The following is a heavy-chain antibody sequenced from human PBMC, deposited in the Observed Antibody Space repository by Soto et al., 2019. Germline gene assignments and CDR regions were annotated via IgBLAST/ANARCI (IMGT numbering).Heavy chain of an antibody. D-gene: IGHD6-13*01. CDR3: ARKKRAAGLYYYYYYMDV. CDR2: INHSGST. J-gene: IGHJ6*03. Sequence: PSETLSLTCAVYGGSFSGYYWSWFRQPPGKGLEWIGEINHSGSTNYNSSLKSRVTISVDTSKNLFSLKLSSVTAADTAVFYCARKKRAAGLYYYYYYMDVWGKGTTVTVSS. V-gene: IGHV4-34*01. CDR1: GGSFSGYY.